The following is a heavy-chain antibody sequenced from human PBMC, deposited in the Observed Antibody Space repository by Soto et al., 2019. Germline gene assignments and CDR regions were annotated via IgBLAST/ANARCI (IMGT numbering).Heavy chain of an antibody. D-gene: IGHD3-3*01. J-gene: IGHJ5*02. CDR3: ARGVVIFPDTGGNWFDP. CDR1: GGSISSGGYY. V-gene: IGHV4-31*03. CDR2: IYYSGST. Sequence: QVQLQESGPGLVKPSQTLSLTCTVSGGSISSGGYYWSWIRQHPGKGLEWIGYIYYSGSTYYNPSLKSRVTRSVDTSKNQFSLKLSSVTAADTAVYYCARGVVIFPDTGGNWFDPWGQGTLVTVSS.